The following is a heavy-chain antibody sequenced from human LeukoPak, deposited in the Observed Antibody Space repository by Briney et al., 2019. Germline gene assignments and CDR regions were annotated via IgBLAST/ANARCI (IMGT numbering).Heavy chain of an antibody. Sequence: SETLSLTCTVSGGSISSYYWSWIRQPAGRGLEWIGRSYSSGSTNYNPSLKSRVTMSLDTSKNPFSLRLTSVTAADTAVYYCARGTRCIGGSCYSVFAWFGPWGQGTLVTVSS. D-gene: IGHD2-15*01. J-gene: IGHJ5*02. V-gene: IGHV4-4*07. CDR1: GGSISSYY. CDR3: ARGTRCIGGSCYSVFAWFGP. CDR2: SYSSGST.